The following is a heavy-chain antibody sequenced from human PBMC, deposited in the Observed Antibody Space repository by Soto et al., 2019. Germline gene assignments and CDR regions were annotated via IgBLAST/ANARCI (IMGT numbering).Heavy chain of an antibody. CDR3: AKLPLETKRQESKNYFDY. CDR2: ISGSGGST. J-gene: IGHJ4*02. V-gene: IGHV3-23*01. Sequence: PGGSLRLSCAASGFTFSSYAMSWVRQAPGKGLEWVSAISGSGGSTYYADSVKGRFTISRDNSKNTLYLQMNSLRAEDTAVYYCAKLPLETKRQESKNYFDYWGQGTLVTVSS. CDR1: GFTFSSYA.